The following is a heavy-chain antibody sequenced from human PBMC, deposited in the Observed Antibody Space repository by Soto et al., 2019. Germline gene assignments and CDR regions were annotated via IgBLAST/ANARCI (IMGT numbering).Heavy chain of an antibody. D-gene: IGHD2-15*01. J-gene: IGHJ5*02. CDR2: IYYSGST. CDR1: GGSISSYY. CDR3: ARSEVAATFWFDP. V-gene: IGHV4-59*01. Sequence: PSETLSLTCTVSGGSISSYYWSWIRQPPGKGLEWIGYIYYSGSTNYNPSLKGRVTISVDTSKNQFSLKLSSVTAADTAVYYCARSEVAATFWFDPWGQGTLVTVSS.